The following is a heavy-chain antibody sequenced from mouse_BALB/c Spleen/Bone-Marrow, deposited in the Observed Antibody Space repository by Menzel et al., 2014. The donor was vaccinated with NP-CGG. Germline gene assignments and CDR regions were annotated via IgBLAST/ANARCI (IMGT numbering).Heavy chain of an antibody. V-gene: IGHV1-18*01. Sequence: EVKLMESGPELVKTGASVKISCKASGYSFTGYTMNWVKQSHGKNLEWIGLINPYNGGTNYNQKFKDKATLTVDKSSSTAYMELLSLTSEDSAVYYCARSGLYYGNYLYAMDYWGQGTSVTVSS. CDR2: INPYNGGT. J-gene: IGHJ4*01. CDR3: ARSGLYYGNYLYAMDY. CDR1: GYSFTGYT. D-gene: IGHD2-1*01.